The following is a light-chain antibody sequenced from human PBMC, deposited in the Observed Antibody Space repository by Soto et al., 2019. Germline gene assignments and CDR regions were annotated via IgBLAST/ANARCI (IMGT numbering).Light chain of an antibody. J-gene: IGLJ2*01. CDR3: CSYAGSYTPVV. CDR1: SSDVGGYNY. V-gene: IGLV2-11*01. Sequence: QSVLTQPRSVSGSPGQSVTISCTGTSSDVGGYNYVSWYQQHPDKAPKLMIYDVSKRPSGVPDRFSGSKSGNTASLTISGLQAEDEADYYCCSYAGSYTPVVFGGGTKLPVL. CDR2: DVS.